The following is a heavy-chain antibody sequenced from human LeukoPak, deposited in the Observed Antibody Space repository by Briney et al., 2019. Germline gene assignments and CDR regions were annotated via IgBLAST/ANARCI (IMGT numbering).Heavy chain of an antibody. CDR3: AGTAMAKGIFDY. CDR1: GASFSGYY. V-gene: IGHV4-34*01. Sequence: SETLSLTCAVYGASFSGYYWNWIRQPPGKWLEWIGEINHRGSTDNNPSLKSRVTISVDTSKNQFSLKLTSGTAADTAVYYCAGTAMAKGIFDYWGQGTLVTISS. J-gene: IGHJ4*02. CDR2: INHRGST. D-gene: IGHD5-18*01.